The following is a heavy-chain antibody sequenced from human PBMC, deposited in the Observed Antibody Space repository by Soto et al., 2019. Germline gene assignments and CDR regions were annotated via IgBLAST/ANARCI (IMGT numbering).Heavy chain of an antibody. D-gene: IGHD3-10*01. Sequence: PGGSLRLSCAASGFTFSSYSMSWVRQAPGKGLEWVSGFRGSGDDGTTYYADSVKGRFTISRDNSKNMLFLQMNSLRAEDTAIYYGAKQVKSDSGSQYFDDWGQGTLVPVT. V-gene: IGHV3-23*01. J-gene: IGHJ4*02. CDR3: AKQVKSDSGSQYFDD. CDR1: GFTFSSYS. CDR2: FRGSGDDGTT.